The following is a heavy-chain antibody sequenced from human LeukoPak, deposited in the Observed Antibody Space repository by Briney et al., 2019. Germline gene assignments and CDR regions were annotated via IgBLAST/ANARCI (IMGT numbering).Heavy chain of an antibody. CDR3: ARSSRPCSGGSCYLYSYYYHNMDV. CDR2: INPNNGGT. V-gene: IGHV1-2*02. Sequence: GASVKVSCKASGYTFTSYYIHWVRQAPGQGLELMGWINPNNGGTNYAQKFQGRVTMTRDTSISTAYVELSRLRSDDTAVYYCARSSRPCSGGSCYLYSYYYHNMDVWGKGTTVTISS. CDR1: GYTFTSYY. D-gene: IGHD2-15*01. J-gene: IGHJ6*03.